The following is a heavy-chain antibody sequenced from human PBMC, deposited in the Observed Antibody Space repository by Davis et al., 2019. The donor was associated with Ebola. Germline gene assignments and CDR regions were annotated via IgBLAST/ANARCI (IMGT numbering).Heavy chain of an antibody. J-gene: IGHJ6*02. CDR2: IKTDGSTT. CDR3: ARDMWNYGGEDYYYGMDV. Sequence: HTGGSLRLSCAASGFTFSNYYLHWVRQAPGKGLEWVARIKTDGSTTRYADSVKGRFTISRDNAKNTVYLEMKSLRVEDTALYYCARDMWNYGGEDYYYGMDVWGQGTTVTVSS. V-gene: IGHV3-74*01. D-gene: IGHD1-7*01. CDR1: GFTFSNYY.